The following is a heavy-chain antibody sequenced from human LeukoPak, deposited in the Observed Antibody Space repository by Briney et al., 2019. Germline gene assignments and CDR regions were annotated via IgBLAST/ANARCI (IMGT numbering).Heavy chain of an antibody. CDR3: ARALQDIVVVPAAAFDY. CDR2: IYYSGST. V-gene: IGHV4-39*01. CDR1: GGSIISSSYY. J-gene: IGHJ4*02. D-gene: IGHD2-2*01. Sequence: SETLSLTXTVSGGSIISSSYYWGWIHQPPGKGLEWIGSIYYSGSTYYNPSLKSRVTISVDTSKNQFSLKLSSVTAADTAVYYCARALQDIVVVPAAAFDYWGQGTLVTVSS.